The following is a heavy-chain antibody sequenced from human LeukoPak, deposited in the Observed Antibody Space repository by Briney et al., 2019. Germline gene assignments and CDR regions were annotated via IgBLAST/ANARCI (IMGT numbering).Heavy chain of an antibody. D-gene: IGHD3-22*01. CDR1: GGSINSYY. CDR2: IYYSGST. J-gene: IGHJ4*02. V-gene: IGHV4-59*01. Sequence: SETLSLTCTVSGGSINSYYWSWIRQPPGKGLEWIGYIYYSGSTNYNPSLKSRVTISVDTSKSQFSLKLSSVTAADTAVYYCATHRPPYYYDSSGYYYPFDYWGQGTLVTVSS. CDR3: ATHRPPYYYDSSGYYYPFDY.